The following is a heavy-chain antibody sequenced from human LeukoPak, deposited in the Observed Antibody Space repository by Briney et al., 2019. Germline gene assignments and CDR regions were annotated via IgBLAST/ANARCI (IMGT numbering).Heavy chain of an antibody. V-gene: IGHV4-31*03. Sequence: SETLSLTCTVSGGSISSGGYYWSWIRQHPGKGLEWIGYIYYSGSTYYNPSLKSRVTISVDASKNQFSLKLSSVTAADTAVYYCAREWYSGSWPGFDYWGQGTLGTVSS. CDR2: IYYSGST. CDR3: AREWYSGSWPGFDY. CDR1: GGSISSGGYY. J-gene: IGHJ4*02. D-gene: IGHD6-13*01.